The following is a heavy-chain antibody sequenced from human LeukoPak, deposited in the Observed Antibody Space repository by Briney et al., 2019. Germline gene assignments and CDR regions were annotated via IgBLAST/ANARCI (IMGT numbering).Heavy chain of an antibody. V-gene: IGHV1-46*01. CDR1: GYTFTSYY. CDR3: AIGGGGDGYGWVDGD. J-gene: IGHJ4*02. CDR2: INPSGRST. D-gene: IGHD5-24*01. Sequence: TSVKVSCTASGYTFTSYYMHWVRQTPAQGFEWMGIINPSGRSTSYAQKFQGRVTMTRDTSTSTVYMELSSLRSEDTAVYYCAIGGGGDGYGWVDGDWGQGTLVTVSS.